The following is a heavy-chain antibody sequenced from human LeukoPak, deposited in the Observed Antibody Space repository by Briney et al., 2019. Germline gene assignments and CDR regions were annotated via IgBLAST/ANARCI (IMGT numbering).Heavy chain of an antibody. CDR2: VNPNSGNT. CDR3: ARGDFWSGYSNYYYMDV. CDR1: GYTFTSYG. J-gene: IGHJ6*03. V-gene: IGHV1-8*03. D-gene: IGHD3-3*01. Sequence: ASVKVSCKASGYTFTSYGISWVRQAPGQGLEWMGWVNPNSGNTGYAQKFQGRVTITRNTSISTAYLELRSLRSEDTAVYYCARGDFWSGYSNYYYMDVWGKGTTVTVSS.